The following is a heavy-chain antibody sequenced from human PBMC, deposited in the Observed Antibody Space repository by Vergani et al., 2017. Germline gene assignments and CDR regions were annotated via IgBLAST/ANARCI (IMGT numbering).Heavy chain of an antibody. J-gene: IGHJ6*03. CDR1: GGSISSSSYY. CDR2: IYYSGST. CDR3: ARVGSSSGYYYYMDV. V-gene: IGHV4-39*07. Sequence: QLQLQESGPGLVKPSETLSLTCTVSGGSISSSSYYWGWIRHPPGKGLEWIGRIYYSGSTYYNPSLKSRVTISVDTSQNQFSLKLGSVTAADTAVYYCARVGSSSGYYYYMDVWGKGTTVTVSS. D-gene: IGHD6-6*01.